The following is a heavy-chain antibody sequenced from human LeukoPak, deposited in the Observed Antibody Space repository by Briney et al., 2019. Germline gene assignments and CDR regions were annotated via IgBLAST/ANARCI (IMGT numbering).Heavy chain of an antibody. J-gene: IGHJ4*02. CDR3: GRARRYCSGGSCYSDFGY. CDR2: IIPIFGTA. D-gene: IGHD2-15*01. Sequence: GASVKVSCKASGGTFSSYAISWVRQAPGQGLEWMGGIIPIFGTANYAQKFQGRVTITADESTSTAYMELSSLRSEDTAVYYCGRARRYCSGGSCYSDFGYWGQGTLVTVSS. V-gene: IGHV1-69*13. CDR1: GGTFSSYA.